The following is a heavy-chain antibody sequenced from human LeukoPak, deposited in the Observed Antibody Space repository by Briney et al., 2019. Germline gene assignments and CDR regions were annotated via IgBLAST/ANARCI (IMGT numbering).Heavy chain of an antibody. CDR2: IWYDGSNK. CDR3: VKDRGRGYSFDDY. CDR1: GFTFSSYG. J-gene: IGHJ4*02. Sequence: GGSLRLSRAASGFTFSSYGMHWVRQAPGKGLEWVAVIWYDGSNKYYADSVKGRFTISRDNSKNTLYLQMNSLRAEDTAVYYCVKDRGRGYSFDDYWGQGTLVTVSS. V-gene: IGHV3-33*06. D-gene: IGHD5-18*01.